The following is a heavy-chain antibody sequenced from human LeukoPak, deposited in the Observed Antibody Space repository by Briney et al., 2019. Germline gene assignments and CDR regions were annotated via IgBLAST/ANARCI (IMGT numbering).Heavy chain of an antibody. CDR2: IKTDGVSA. D-gene: IGHD2-8*01. CDR3: ARSRFCTSGGCYYDH. J-gene: IGHJ4*02. V-gene: IGHV3-74*01. Sequence: PGGSLRLSCAASGFTFSSYWMHWVRQAPGKGLVWVSGIKTDGVSANYVDSVKSRLTISRDNAKSTLFLQMNSLRAEDTAAYYCARSRFCTSGGCYYDHWGQGVLVTVSS. CDR1: GFTFSSYW.